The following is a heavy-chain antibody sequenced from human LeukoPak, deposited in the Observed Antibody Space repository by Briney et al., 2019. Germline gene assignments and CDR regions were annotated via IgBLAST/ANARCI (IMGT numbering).Heavy chain of an antibody. CDR2: ISHSGST. CDR1: GGSFSGYY. D-gene: IGHD2-2*01. CDR3: ARGCSSTSCFSMVDP. Sequence: SETLSLTCAVYGGSFSGYYWRWIRQPPGKGLEWIGEISHSGSTNYNPSLKSQVTISVDTSKNPFSLKLSSVTAADTAVYYCARGCSSTSCFSMVDPWGQGTLVTVSS. J-gene: IGHJ5*02. V-gene: IGHV4-34*01.